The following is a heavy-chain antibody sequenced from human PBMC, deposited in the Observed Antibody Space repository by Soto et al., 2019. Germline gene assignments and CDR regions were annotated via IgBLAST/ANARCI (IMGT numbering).Heavy chain of an antibody. Sequence: SVKVSCKASGGTFSSYAISWVRQAPGQGLGWMGGIIPIFGTANYAQKFQGRVTITADESTSTAYMELSSLRSEDTAVYYCARDPTENYYDSSGQPNWGQGTLVTVSS. D-gene: IGHD3-22*01. J-gene: IGHJ4*02. CDR2: IIPIFGTA. CDR3: ARDPTENYYDSSGQPN. V-gene: IGHV1-69*13. CDR1: GGTFSSYA.